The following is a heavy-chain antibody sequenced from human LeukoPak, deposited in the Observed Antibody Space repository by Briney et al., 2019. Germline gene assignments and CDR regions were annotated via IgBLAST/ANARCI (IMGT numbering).Heavy chain of an antibody. CDR3: AREPSSARFGRIVGALYFDY. CDR2: IYSGGST. Sequence: GGSLRLSCAASGFTVSSNYMSWVRQAPGKGLEWVSVIYSGGSTYYADSVKGRFTISRDNSKNTLYLQMNSLRAEDTAGYYCAREPSSARFGRIVGALYFDYWGQGTLVTVSS. V-gene: IGHV3-53*01. CDR1: GFTVSSNY. D-gene: IGHD1-26*01. J-gene: IGHJ4*02.